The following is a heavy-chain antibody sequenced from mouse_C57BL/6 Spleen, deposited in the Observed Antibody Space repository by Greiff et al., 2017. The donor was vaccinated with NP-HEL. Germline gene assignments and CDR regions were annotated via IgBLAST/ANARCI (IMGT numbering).Heavy chain of an antibody. J-gene: IGHJ1*03. CDR1: GFSLTSYG. CDR2: IWSGGST. D-gene: IGHD1-1*01. V-gene: IGHV2-2*01. CDR3: ARNWHGSSYWYFDV. Sequence: QVQLQQSGPGLVQPSQSLSITCTVSGFSLTSYGVHWVRQSPGKGLEWLGVIWSGGSTDYNAAFISRLSISKDNSKSQVFFKMNSLQADDTAIYYCARNWHGSSYWYFDVWGTGTTVTVSS.